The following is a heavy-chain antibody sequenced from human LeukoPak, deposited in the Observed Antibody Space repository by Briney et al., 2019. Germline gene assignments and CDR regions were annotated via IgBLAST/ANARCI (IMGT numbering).Heavy chain of an antibody. CDR2: MFYNGAT. CDR1: GGSISSSDYY. V-gene: IGHV4-39*07. J-gene: IGHJ4*02. Sequence: PSETLSLTCSVSGGSISSSDYYWGWIRQPPGKGLEWIGTMFYNGATKSNPSLSSRVTMSIDTSKNQFSLKLRSVTAADTAVYYCAKFMNVVVVTAQMTFDYWGQGTLVTVSS. D-gene: IGHD2-21*02. CDR3: AKFMNVVVVTAQMTFDY.